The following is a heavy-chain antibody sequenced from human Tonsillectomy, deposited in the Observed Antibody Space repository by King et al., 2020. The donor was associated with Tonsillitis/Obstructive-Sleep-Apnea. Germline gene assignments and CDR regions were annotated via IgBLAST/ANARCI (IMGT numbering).Heavy chain of an antibody. V-gene: IGHV2-5*02. CDR2: IYWDDDK. Sequence: ITLKESGPTLVKPTQTLTLTCTFSGFSLSTSGVGVGWIRQPPGKALEWLALIYWDDDKRYSPSLKSSLTITKDTSKNQVVLTMTNMAPVDTATYSCAPDVDTSMVPGAFYYWGQGTLVTVSA. CDR1: GFSLSTSGVG. J-gene: IGHJ4*02. D-gene: IGHD5-18*01. CDR3: APDVDTSMVPGAFYY.